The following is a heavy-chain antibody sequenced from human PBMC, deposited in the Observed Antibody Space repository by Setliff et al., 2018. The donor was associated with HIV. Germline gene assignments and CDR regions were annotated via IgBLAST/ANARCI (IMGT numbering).Heavy chain of an antibody. D-gene: IGHD1-7*01. V-gene: IGHV4-61*05. CDR3: TRGPGGTVPKPLEAFDV. Sequence: SETLSLTCSVSGDSISDITFYWGWIRQPPGKGLEWIGYVDYSGDTEYNPSLQSRATISRDPSKSQVSLNLNSATAADTAVYYCTRGPGGTVPKPLEAFDVWGRGAVVTVS. CDR1: GDSISDITFY. CDR2: VDYSGDT. J-gene: IGHJ3*01.